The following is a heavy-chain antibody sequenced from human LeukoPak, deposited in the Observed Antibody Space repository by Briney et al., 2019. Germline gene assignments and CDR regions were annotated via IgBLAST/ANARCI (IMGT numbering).Heavy chain of an antibody. J-gene: IGHJ3*01. D-gene: IGHD5-18*01. Sequence: GGSLRLSCAASGFTFSSYWMHWVRQAPGKGLVWVSRINGDGSSTTYADSVKGRFTISRDNAKNTLYLQMNSLRAEDTSVYHCTRGDAAMFTGDWGQGTMVTVSS. CDR1: GFTFSSYW. CDR2: INGDGSST. V-gene: IGHV3-74*01. CDR3: TRGDAAMFTGD.